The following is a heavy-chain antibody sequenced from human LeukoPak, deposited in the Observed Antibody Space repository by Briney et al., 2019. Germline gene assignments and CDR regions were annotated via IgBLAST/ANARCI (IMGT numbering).Heavy chain of an antibody. J-gene: IGHJ4*02. Sequence: GGSLRLSCAASGFTFSSYWMHWVRQAPGKGLVWVSRINSDGSSTNYADSVKGRFTISRDNSKTTLFLQMNSLRVEDSAVYFCVRPTGYSSSWGNFDFRGQGTLVTVSS. V-gene: IGHV3-74*01. CDR2: INSDGSST. CDR3: VRPTGYSSSWGNFDF. CDR1: GFTFSSYW. D-gene: IGHD6-13*01.